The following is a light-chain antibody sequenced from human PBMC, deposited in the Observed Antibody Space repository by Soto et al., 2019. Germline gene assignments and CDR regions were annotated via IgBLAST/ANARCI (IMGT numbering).Light chain of an antibody. Sequence: DIQMTQSPSTLSASVGDRVTISCRASQTISGWLAWYQQKPGKAPKLLIYAASTLQSGVPSRFSGSGSGTDFTLTISSLQSEDFATYYCQQLNSYPITFGQGTRLEIK. V-gene: IGKV1-5*01. CDR3: QQLNSYPIT. J-gene: IGKJ5*01. CDR2: AAS. CDR1: QTISGW.